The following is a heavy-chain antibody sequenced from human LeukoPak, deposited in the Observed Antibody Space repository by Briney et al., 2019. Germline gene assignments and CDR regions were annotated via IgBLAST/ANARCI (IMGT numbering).Heavy chain of an antibody. Sequence: SETLSLTCTVSGGSISSYYWSWIRRPPGKGLEWIGHIYYSGSANYNPSLKSRVTISLDTSKNQFSLKLSSVTAADTAMYYCARSGTWYVFDYWGQGTLVTVSS. J-gene: IGHJ4*02. CDR2: IYYSGSA. CDR3: ARSGTWYVFDY. V-gene: IGHV4-59*01. D-gene: IGHD6-13*01. CDR1: GGSISSYY.